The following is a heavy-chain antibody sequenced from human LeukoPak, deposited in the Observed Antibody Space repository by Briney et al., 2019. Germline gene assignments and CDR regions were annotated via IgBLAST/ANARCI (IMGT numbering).Heavy chain of an antibody. J-gene: IGHJ4*02. CDR2: IYYSGST. Sequence: TPSETLSLTCTVSGGSISSSSYYWGWIRQPPGKGLEWIGSIYYSGSTYYNPSLKSRVTIPVDTSKNQFSLKLSSVTAADTAVYYCARQGLGRGYSGYDQRRLDYWGQGTLVTVSS. D-gene: IGHD5-12*01. V-gene: IGHV4-39*01. CDR1: GGSISSSSYY. CDR3: ARQGLGRGYSGYDQRRLDY.